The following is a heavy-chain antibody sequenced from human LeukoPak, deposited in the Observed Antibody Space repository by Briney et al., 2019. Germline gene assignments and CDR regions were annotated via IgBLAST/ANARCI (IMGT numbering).Heavy chain of an antibody. CDR2: INTNTGNP. CDR3: ARDPGDDFVVPGDP. D-gene: IGHD2-2*01. J-gene: IGHJ5*02. CDR1: GCTFTSYA. Sequence: GASVKVSCKASGCTFTSYAMNWVRQAPGQGLEWMGWINTNTGNPTYAQGFTGRFVFSLDTSVSTTYLQISSLKAEDTAVYYCARDPGDDFVVPGDPWGQGTLVTVSS. V-gene: IGHV7-4-1*02.